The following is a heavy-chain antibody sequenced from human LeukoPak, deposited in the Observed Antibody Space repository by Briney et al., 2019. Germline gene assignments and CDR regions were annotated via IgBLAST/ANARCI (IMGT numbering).Heavy chain of an antibody. CDR1: GGSINSGAHY. D-gene: IGHD4-17*01. J-gene: IGHJ4*02. CDR3: ARYYGGNSNFDY. CDR2: ISYSGST. V-gene: IGHV4-30-4*01. Sequence: SQTLSLTCTVSGGSINSGAHYWSWVRQPPGKGLEWLGYISYSGSTYYNPSLKSRVTISVDTSKNQFSLKLSSVTAADTAVYYCARYYGGNSNFDYWGQGTLVTVSS.